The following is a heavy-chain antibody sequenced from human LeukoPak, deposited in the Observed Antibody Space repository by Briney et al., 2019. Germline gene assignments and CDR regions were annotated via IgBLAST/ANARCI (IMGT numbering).Heavy chain of an antibody. CDR2: ISVNGGAM. Sequence: PGGSVRLSCTASGLTFNGYEMMWLRRAPGEAGEWRSYISVNGGAMDCADSVRGLFTSSRDAVKKSMYLHMMSLRVEDTAIYYCESKADRLGAVGRDRYFDLWGRGTMITVSS. V-gene: IGHV3-48*03. CDR1: GLTFNGYE. CDR3: ESKADRLGAVGRDRYFDL. J-gene: IGHJ2*01. D-gene: IGHD6-13*01.